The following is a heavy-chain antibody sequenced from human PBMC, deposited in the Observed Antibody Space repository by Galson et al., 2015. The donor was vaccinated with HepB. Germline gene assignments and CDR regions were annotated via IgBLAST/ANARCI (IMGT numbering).Heavy chain of an antibody. CDR3: AREVGSDYFDY. Sequence: SLRLSCAASGFTFSSYAMHWVRQAPGKGLEWVAVISYDGSNKYYADSVKGRFTISRDNSKNTLYLQMNSLRAEDTAVYYCAREVGSDYFDYWGQGTLVTVSS. V-gene: IGHV3-30-3*01. CDR1: GFTFSSYA. CDR2: ISYDGSNK. J-gene: IGHJ4*02. D-gene: IGHD3-10*01.